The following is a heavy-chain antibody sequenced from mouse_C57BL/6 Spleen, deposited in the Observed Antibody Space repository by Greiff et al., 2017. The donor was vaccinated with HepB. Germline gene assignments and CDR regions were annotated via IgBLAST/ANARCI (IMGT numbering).Heavy chain of an antibody. CDR2: IYPGSGNT. Sequence: VKLMESGAELVRPGASVKLSCKASGYTFTDYYINWVKQRPGQGLEWIARIYPGSGNTYYNEKFKGKATLTAEKSSSTAYMQLSSLTSEDSAVYFCARDSSYGYFDVWGTGTTVTVSS. CDR1: GYTFTDYY. CDR3: ARDSSYGYFDV. J-gene: IGHJ1*03. V-gene: IGHV1-76*01. D-gene: IGHD1-1*01.